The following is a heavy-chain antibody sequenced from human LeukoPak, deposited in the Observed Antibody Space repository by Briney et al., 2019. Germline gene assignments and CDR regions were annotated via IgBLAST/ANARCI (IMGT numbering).Heavy chain of an antibody. V-gene: IGHV4-61*02. CDR1: GGSISSGTYY. J-gene: IGHJ4*02. CDR3: ARDVEWLRLRDGDY. CDR2: IYTSGNT. D-gene: IGHD5-12*01. Sequence: SETLSLTCTVSGGSISSGTYYWSWIRQPAGKGLEWIGRIYTSGNTNYNPSLKSRVTISVDTSKNQLSLTLSSVTAADTAVYYCARDVEWLRLRDGDYWGQGTLVTVSS.